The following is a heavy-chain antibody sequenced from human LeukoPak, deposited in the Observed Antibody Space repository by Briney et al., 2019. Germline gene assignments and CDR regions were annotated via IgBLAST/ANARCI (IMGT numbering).Heavy chain of an antibody. CDR2: ISSGGST. D-gene: IGHD7-27*01. V-gene: IGHV3-23*01. CDR3: ARDWGY. CDR1: GFTFSNYP. J-gene: IGHJ4*02. Sequence: TGGSLRLSCAASGFTFSNYPMNWVRQAPGKGLEWVSVISSGGSTSYADSVKGRCTISRDNSKNTVCLQMNSLRAEDTAIYYCARDWGYWGQGILVTVSS.